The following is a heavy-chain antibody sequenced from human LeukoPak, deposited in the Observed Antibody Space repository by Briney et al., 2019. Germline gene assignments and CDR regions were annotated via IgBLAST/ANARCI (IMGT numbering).Heavy chain of an antibody. V-gene: IGHV3-23*01. CDR2: ISSSGGAA. D-gene: IGHD2-8*01. J-gene: IGHJ4*02. Sequence: GGSLRLSCAASGFTFTNYAMSWVRQAPGKGLEWVSVISSSGGAAYYADSVRSRFTISRDNSKNTLYLQMNSLRAEDTAVYYCAKLVLMVYAIDYFDYWGQGTLVTVSS. CDR3: AKLVLMVYAIDYFDY. CDR1: GFTFTNYA.